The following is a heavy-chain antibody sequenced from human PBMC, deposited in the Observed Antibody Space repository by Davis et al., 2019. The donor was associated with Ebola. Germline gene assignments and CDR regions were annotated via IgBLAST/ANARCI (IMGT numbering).Heavy chain of an antibody. CDR3: TRAKGKDSPDYGLDH. D-gene: IGHD4/OR15-4a*01. CDR1: GFIFRSYV. Sequence: GESLKISCAASGFIFRSYVMSWVRQAPGKGLEWVSTLGTSADTYYADSGKGRFTISRDNSRNTRYLQMNGLRVGDTARYYCTRAKGKDSPDYGLDHWGQGTLVTVSS. J-gene: IGHJ4*02. CDR2: LGTSADT. V-gene: IGHV3-23*01.